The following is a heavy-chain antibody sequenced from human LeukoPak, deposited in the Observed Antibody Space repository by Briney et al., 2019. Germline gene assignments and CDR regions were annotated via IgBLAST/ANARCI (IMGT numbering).Heavy chain of an antibody. CDR3: ARECIGGADQYGMDL. D-gene: IGHD1-26*01. Sequence: SETLSLTCTVSGGSISSGSYYWSWIRQPTGKGLEWIGRIYTSGSTNYNPSLKSRVTISVDTSKNQFSLKLSSVTAADTAVYYCARECIGGADQYGMDLWGQGTTVNGSS. V-gene: IGHV4-61*02. J-gene: IGHJ6*02. CDR2: IYTSGST. CDR1: GGSISSGSYY.